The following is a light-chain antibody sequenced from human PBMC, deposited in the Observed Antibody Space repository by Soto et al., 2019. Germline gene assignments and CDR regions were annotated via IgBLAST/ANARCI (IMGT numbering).Light chain of an antibody. Sequence: QSVLTQPASVSGAPGQPITISCTGTSSDVGGYNYVSWYQQHPGKAPKLMIYDASNRPSGVSNRFSGSKSGNTASLTISGLQAEDEADYYCSSYTSSSTLYVFGTGTKVTVL. CDR2: DAS. CDR1: SSDVGGYNY. J-gene: IGLJ1*01. CDR3: SSYTSSSTLYV. V-gene: IGLV2-14*01.